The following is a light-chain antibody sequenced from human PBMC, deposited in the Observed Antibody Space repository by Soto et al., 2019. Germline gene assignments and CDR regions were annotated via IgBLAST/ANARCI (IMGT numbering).Light chain of an antibody. CDR1: QSVSSSY. Sequence: EIVLTQSPGTLSLSPGERATLSCRASQSVSSSYLAWYQQKPGQAPRLLIYSASSRATGIPDRFSGSGSGTDFTLTICRLEPEDFAVYYCQQYGSSPRTFGQGTKVDI. CDR2: SAS. V-gene: IGKV3-20*01. CDR3: QQYGSSPRT. J-gene: IGKJ1*01.